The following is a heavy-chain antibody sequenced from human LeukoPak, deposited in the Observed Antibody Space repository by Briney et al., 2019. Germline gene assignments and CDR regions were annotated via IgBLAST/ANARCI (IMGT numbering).Heavy chain of an antibody. CDR3: AREAPLLWFGELLSNWFDP. Sequence: GGSLRLSCAASGFTFSSYSMNWVRQAPGKGLEWVSYISSSSSTIYYADSVKGRFTISRDNAKNSLYLQMNSLRAEDTAVYYCAREAPLLWFGELLSNWFDPWGQGTLVTVSS. D-gene: IGHD3-10*01. CDR2: ISSSSSTI. V-gene: IGHV3-48*01. CDR1: GFTFSSYS. J-gene: IGHJ5*02.